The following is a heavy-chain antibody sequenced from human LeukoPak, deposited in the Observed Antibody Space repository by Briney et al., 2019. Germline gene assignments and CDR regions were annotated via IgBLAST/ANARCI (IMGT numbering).Heavy chain of an antibody. CDR1: GVSISSSEC. Sequence: PSETLSLTCAVSGVSISSSECGIWVRQPPGQRLEWIGEIHRDGRTRYNPSLKSRVTMSMDYSKNQFSLSVTSVTAADTAIYYCGKTDIYFNPIDYWGPGSLVTVSS. CDR2: IHRDGRT. J-gene: IGHJ4*02. D-gene: IGHD3-9*01. CDR3: GKTDIYFNPIDY. V-gene: IGHV4-4*02.